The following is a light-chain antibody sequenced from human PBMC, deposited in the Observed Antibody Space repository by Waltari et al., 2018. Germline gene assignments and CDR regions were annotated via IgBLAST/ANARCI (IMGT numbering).Light chain of an antibody. J-gene: IGLJ3*02. CDR2: DVS. CDR3: SSYTNNNRV. V-gene: IGLV2-14*03. Sequence: QSALTQPASVSGSPGQSITISCTGTSSDVGGYSYVSWYQQHPGKAPKLIIYDVSNRPSGVSYRFSGSKSGNTASLTISGLQAEDEADYYCSSYTNNNRVFGGGTKLTVL. CDR1: SSDVGGYSY.